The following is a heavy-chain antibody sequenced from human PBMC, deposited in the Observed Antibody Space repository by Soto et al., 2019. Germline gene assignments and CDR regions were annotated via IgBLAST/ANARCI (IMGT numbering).Heavy chain of an antibody. D-gene: IGHD4-4*01. CDR1: GGTFTNYG. V-gene: IGHV1-69*12. Sequence: QVQLMQSGAEVKKPGSSVKVSCKASGGTFTNYGISWVRQAPGRGLEWMGLIIPIFDTTNYAQNFQGRLTITADESTSTTYMELRGLKSEDTAVYYCARRGDYNNFDYWGQGTLVTVSS. J-gene: IGHJ4*02. CDR3: ARRGDYNNFDY. CDR2: IIPIFDTT.